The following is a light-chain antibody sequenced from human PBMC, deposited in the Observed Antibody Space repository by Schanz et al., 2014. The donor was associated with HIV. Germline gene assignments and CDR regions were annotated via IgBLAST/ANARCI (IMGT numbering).Light chain of an antibody. CDR3: AAWDDSLSGVV. V-gene: IGLV1-47*01. J-gene: IGLJ2*01. Sequence: QSVLTQPPSVSGAPGQGITISCTGTSSNIGAGYDVHWYQQLPGTAPKLLIYRNNQRPSGVPDRFSGTKSGTSASLAISGLRSEDEADYYCAAWDDSLSGVVFGGGTKLTVL. CDR2: RNN. CDR1: SSNIGAGYD.